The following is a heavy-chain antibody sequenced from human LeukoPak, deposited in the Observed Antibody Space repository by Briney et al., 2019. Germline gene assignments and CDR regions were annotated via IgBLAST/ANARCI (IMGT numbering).Heavy chain of an antibody. CDR2: ISHSGVNT. Sequence: GGSLRLSCAASGFIFNTYAMTWVRQAPGKGLEWVSGISHSGVNTYYTDSVRGRFTISRDNSKNTLYLQMNSLRAEDTAVYYCARGPQQLAVAGPFDYWGQGTLVTVSS. D-gene: IGHD6-19*01. CDR3: ARGPQQLAVAGPFDY. CDR1: GFIFNTYA. V-gene: IGHV3-23*01. J-gene: IGHJ4*02.